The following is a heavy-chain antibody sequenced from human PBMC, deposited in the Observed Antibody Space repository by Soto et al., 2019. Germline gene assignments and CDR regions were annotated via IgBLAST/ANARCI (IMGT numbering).Heavy chain of an antibody. CDR3: ARENGMAVSCAP. Sequence: GGSLRLSCAASGFTFSSYAMHWVRKAPGKGLEWVAVISYDGSNKYYADSVKGRFTISQDYSKNTLYLEMNTLRVEETAVYSCARENGMAVSCAPGGQGTLVTLSS. CDR1: GFTFSSYA. D-gene: IGHD1-1*01. J-gene: IGHJ5*02. CDR2: ISYDGSNK. V-gene: IGHV3-30-3*01.